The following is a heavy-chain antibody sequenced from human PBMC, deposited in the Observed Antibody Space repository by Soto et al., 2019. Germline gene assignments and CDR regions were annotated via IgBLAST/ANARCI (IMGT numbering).Heavy chain of an antibody. D-gene: IGHD3-22*01. V-gene: IGHV1-18*04. J-gene: IGHJ5*02. Sequence: SVKVSCKASGYTFTSYGISWVRQAPGQGLEWMGWISAYNGNTNYAQKLQGRVTMTTDTSTSTAYMELRSLRSDDTAVYYCARKPDYYDSSGSQAYNWFDPWGQGTLVTVSS. CDR3: ARKPDYYDSSGSQAYNWFDP. CDR2: ISAYNGNT. CDR1: GYTFTSYG.